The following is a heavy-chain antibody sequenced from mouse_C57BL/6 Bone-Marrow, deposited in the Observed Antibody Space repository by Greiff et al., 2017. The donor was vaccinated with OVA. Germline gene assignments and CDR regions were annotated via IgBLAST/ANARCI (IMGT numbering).Heavy chain of an antibody. D-gene: IGHD1-1*01. Sequence: QVQLQQSGAELVRPGASEKLSCKASGYTFTDYYINWVKQRPGQGLEWIARIYPGSGNTYYNEKFKGKATLTAEKSSSTAYMQLSSLTSEDSAVYFCASPGYGSSYYYFDYWGQGTTLTVSS. CDR3: ASPGYGSSYYYFDY. CDR1: GYTFTDYY. CDR2: IYPGSGNT. J-gene: IGHJ2*01. V-gene: IGHV1-76*01.